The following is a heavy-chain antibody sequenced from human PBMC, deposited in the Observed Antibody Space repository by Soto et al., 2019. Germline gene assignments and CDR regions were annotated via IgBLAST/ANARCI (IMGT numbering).Heavy chain of an antibody. CDR2: ISGSGGST. J-gene: IGHJ5*02. Sequence: GGSLRLSCAASGFTFSSYAMSWVRQAPGKGLEWVSAISGSGGSTYYADSVKGRLTISRDNSKNTLYLQMNSLRAEDTAVYYCAKGQRIAVAATIGFDPWGQGTLVTVSS. CDR1: GFTFSSYA. D-gene: IGHD6-19*01. CDR3: AKGQRIAVAATIGFDP. V-gene: IGHV3-23*01.